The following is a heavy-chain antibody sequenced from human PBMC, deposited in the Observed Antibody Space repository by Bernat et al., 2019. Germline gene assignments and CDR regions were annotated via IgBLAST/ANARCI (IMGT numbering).Heavy chain of an antibody. V-gene: IGHV3-23*04. J-gene: IGHJ3*02. CDR1: GFTFDSYG. CDR3: AKDRGGYNHKAFDI. CDR2: ISGSGGST. D-gene: IGHD5-24*01. Sequence: EVKLVESGGGLVQPGGFLRLSCAASGFTFDSYGVNWVRLAPGKGLQWVSTISGSGGSTYYADSVKGRFTISRDNSKNTLYLQMNSLRAEDTAVYYCAKDRGGYNHKAFDIWGQGTMVTVSS.